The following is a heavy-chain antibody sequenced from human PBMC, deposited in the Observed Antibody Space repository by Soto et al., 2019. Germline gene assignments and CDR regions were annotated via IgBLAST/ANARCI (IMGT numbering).Heavy chain of an antibody. D-gene: IGHD3-3*01. V-gene: IGHV1-8*01. Sequence: ASVKVSCKASGYTFTSYDINWVRQATGQGLEWMGWMNPNSGNTGYAQKFQGRVTMTRNTSISTAYMELSSLRSEDTAVYYCARALIDYDFWSGYYPNYYYYYMDVWGKGTTVTAP. CDR1: GYTFTSYD. CDR3: ARALIDYDFWSGYYPNYYYYYMDV. J-gene: IGHJ6*03. CDR2: MNPNSGNT.